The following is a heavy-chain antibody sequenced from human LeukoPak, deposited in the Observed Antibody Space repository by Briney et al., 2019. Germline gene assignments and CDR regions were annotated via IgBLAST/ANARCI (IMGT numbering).Heavy chain of an antibody. D-gene: IGHD3-22*01. V-gene: IGHV4-39*01. CDR1: GGSISSSSYY. CDR2: IYYNGST. Sequence: PSETLSLTCTVSGGSISSSSYYWGWIRQPPGKGLEWIGSIYYNGSTYYNPSLKSRVTISVDTSKNQFSLKLSSVTAADTAVYYCARHGPRYYYDTSGYYYFDYWGQGTLVTVSS. J-gene: IGHJ4*02. CDR3: ARHGPRYYYDTSGYYYFDY.